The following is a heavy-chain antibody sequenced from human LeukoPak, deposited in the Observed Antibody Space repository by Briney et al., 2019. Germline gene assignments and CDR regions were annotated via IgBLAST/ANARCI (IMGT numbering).Heavy chain of an antibody. D-gene: IGHD6-25*01. CDR1: GGPISSYY. CDR2: IYTSGST. Sequence: SETLSLTCTVSGGPISSYYWSWIRQPAGKGLEWIGRIYTSGSTNYNPSLKSRVTMSVDTSKNQFSLKLSSVTAADTAVYYCARDFVAATVDYYYYYMDVWGKGTTVTVSS. CDR3: ARDFVAATVDYYYYYMDV. V-gene: IGHV4-4*07. J-gene: IGHJ6*03.